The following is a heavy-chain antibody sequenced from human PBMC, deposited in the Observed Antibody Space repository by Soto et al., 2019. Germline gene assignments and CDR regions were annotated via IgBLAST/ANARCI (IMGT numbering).Heavy chain of an antibody. CDR2: IPYDGRNK. J-gene: IGHJ4*02. V-gene: IGHV3-30*04. Sequence: QVQLVESGGGVVQPGRSLRLSCAASGFSFSSYAMQWVRQAPGKGLEWVALIPYDGRNKYYADSVKGRFTISRDSSKNTLYLQMHSLRPEETAIYYCGRATAIFGPCDYCGQGTPVTVSS. CDR3: GRATAIFGPCDY. D-gene: IGHD3-3*01. CDR1: GFSFSSYA.